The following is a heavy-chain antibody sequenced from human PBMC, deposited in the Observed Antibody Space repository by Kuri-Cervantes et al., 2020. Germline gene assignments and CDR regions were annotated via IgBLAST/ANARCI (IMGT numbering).Heavy chain of an antibody. CDR1: GGSVSSGSYY. D-gene: IGHD3-3*01. CDR3: ARGYDFWSGYSLDY. Sequence: GSLRLSCTVSGGSVSSGSYYWSWVRQPPGKGLEWIGYIYYSGSTNYNPSLKSRVTISVDTSKNQFSLKLSSVTAADTAVYYCARGYDFWSGYSLDYWGQGTLVTVSS. J-gene: IGHJ4*02. CDR2: IYYSGST. V-gene: IGHV4-61*01.